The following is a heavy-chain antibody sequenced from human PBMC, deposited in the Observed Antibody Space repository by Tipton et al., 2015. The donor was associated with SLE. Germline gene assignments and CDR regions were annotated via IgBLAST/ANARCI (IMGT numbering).Heavy chain of an antibody. J-gene: IGHJ4*02. D-gene: IGHD2-15*01. CDR3: ARQVAFPRNYLNY. CDR1: GFTVSSNY. CDR2: IYSGGST. Sequence: SLRLSCAASGFTVSSNYMSWVRQAPGKGLEWVSVIYSGGSTYYADSVKGRFTISRDNSKNTLYLQMNSLRAEDTAVYYCARQVAFPRNYLNYWGQGTLVPVSS. V-gene: IGHV3-66*04.